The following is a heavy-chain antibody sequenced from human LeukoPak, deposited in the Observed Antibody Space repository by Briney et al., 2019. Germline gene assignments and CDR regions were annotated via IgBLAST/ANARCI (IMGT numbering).Heavy chain of an antibody. CDR3: ATGIVVRAHNYYYYYYMDV. CDR2: IIHIFGTA. Sequence: VASVKVSCKASGGTISSYAISWVRQAPGQGLEWMGGIIHIFGTANYAQKFQGRVTITTDASTSTAYMELSSLSSEDTAVYYCATGIVVRAHNYYYYYYMDVWGKGTTVTVSS. D-gene: IGHD2-2*01. CDR1: GGTISSYA. V-gene: IGHV1-69*05. J-gene: IGHJ6*03.